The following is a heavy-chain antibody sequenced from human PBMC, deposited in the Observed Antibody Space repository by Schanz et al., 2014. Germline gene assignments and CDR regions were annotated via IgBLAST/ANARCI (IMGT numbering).Heavy chain of an antibody. CDR1: GYMYTSHF. CDR2: INPIDGST. J-gene: IGHJ4*02. V-gene: IGHV1-46*01. Sequence: QVQLVQSGAEVEKPGASVTVSCKASGYMYTSHFLHWVRQAPGQGFEWIGLINPIDGSTTYPLRFHGRITMTRDTSTTTFYMDLSSLGSEDTAMYYCARDYYDSSGYYYCDYWGQGTLVTVSS. D-gene: IGHD3-22*01. CDR3: ARDYYDSSGYYYCDY.